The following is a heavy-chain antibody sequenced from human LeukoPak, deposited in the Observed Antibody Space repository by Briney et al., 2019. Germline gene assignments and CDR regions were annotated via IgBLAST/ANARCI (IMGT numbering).Heavy chain of an antibody. CDR1: GFTFDEYA. J-gene: IGHJ6*03. CDR3: AKGHCSSSSCFPNYYYYMDV. CDR2: ISWNSGSI. D-gene: IGHD2-15*01. V-gene: IGHV3-9*01. Sequence: GGSLRLSCAGSGFTFDEYAMHWFRQAPGKGLEWVSGISWNSGSIAYADSVKGRFTISRDNAKNLLFLQMSSLRAADTALYYCAKGHCSSSSCFPNYYYYMDVWGKGTTVTVSS.